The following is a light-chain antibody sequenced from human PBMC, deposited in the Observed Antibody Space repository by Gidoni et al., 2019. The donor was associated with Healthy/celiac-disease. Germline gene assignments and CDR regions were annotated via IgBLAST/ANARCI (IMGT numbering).Light chain of an antibody. Sequence: DIQITPSPSTLSASVGDRVTITCRASQSISSWFAWYQQKPGKAPKLLIYKASSLESGVPSRFSGSGSGTEFTLTISSLQPEDFATYYCQQYNSYSPWTFGQGTKVEIK. J-gene: IGKJ1*01. CDR1: QSISSW. CDR2: KAS. CDR3: QQYNSYSPWT. V-gene: IGKV1-5*03.